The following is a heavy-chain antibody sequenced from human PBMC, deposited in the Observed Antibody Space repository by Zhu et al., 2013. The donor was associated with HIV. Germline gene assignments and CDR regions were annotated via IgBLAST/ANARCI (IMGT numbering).Heavy chain of an antibody. J-gene: IGHJ6*03. V-gene: IGHV4-38-2*02. CDR2: IYHSGST. D-gene: IGHD3-10*01. Sequence: QVQLQESGPGLVKPSETLSLTCTVSGYSISSGYYWGWIRQPPGKGLEWIGYIYHSGSTYYNPSLKSRVTISVDRSKNQFSLKLSSVTAADTAVYYCCQRSRGLLMVRGSGEAGGGGRTYYYYMDVWGKGT. CDR3: CQRSRGLLMVRGSGEAGGGGRTYYYYMDV. CDR1: GYSISSGYY.